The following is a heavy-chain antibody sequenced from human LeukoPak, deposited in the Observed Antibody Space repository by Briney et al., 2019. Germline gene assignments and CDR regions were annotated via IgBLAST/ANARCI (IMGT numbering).Heavy chain of an antibody. Sequence: SETLSLTCTVSGGSISSSSYYWGWIRQPPGKGLEWIGSIYYSGSTYYNPSLKSRVTISVDTSKNQFSLKLSSVTAADTAVYYCARDHYGSGVPSHYMDVWGKGTTVTVSS. CDR1: GGSISSSSYY. J-gene: IGHJ6*03. CDR3: ARDHYGSGVPSHYMDV. CDR2: IYYSGST. D-gene: IGHD3-10*01. V-gene: IGHV4-39*07.